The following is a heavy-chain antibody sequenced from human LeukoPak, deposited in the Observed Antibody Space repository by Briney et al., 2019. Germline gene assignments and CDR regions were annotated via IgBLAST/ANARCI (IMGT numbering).Heavy chain of an antibody. J-gene: IGHJ6*03. Sequence: AASVKVSCKASGYTFTGYYMHWVRQAPGQGLEWMGWINPNSGGTNYAQKFQGRVTMTRDTSISTAYMELSRLRSDDTAVYYCASRSTGLGVVVPAAIRNYYYYMDVWGKGTTVTVSS. V-gene: IGHV1-2*02. CDR3: ASRSTGLGVVVPAAIRNYYYYMDV. CDR1: GYTFTGYY. D-gene: IGHD2-2*02. CDR2: INPNSGGT.